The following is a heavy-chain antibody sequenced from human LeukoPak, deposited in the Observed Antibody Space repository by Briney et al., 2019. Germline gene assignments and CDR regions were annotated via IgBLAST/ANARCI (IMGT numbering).Heavy chain of an antibody. D-gene: IGHD6-13*01. CDR2: ISGSGGST. J-gene: IGHJ5*02. Sequence: PGGSLRLSCAASGFTFSSYAMSWVSQAPGKGLEWVSAISGSGGSTYYADSVKGRFTISRDNSKNTLYLQMNSLRAEDTAVYYCAKWSWYSSCFDPWGQGTLVTVSS. CDR3: AKWSWYSSCFDP. CDR1: GFTFSSYA. V-gene: IGHV3-23*01.